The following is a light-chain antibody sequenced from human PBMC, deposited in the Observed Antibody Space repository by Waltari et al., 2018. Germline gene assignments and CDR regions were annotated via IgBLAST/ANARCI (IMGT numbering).Light chain of an antibody. V-gene: IGLV2-11*01. Sequence: QSALTQPRSVPGPPGQSVTISCTGTSSYVGGSHYVSWYQQHPGKAPELMLFDVNKRPSGVPDRFSGSKSGNTASLTISGLQAEDEADYYCSSYAGSYTVLFGGGTKLTVL. CDR2: DVN. J-gene: IGLJ2*01. CDR3: SSYAGSYTVL. CDR1: SSYVGGSHY.